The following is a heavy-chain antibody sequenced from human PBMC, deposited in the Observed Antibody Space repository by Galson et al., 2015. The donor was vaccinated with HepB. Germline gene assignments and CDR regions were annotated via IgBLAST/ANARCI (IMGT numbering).Heavy chain of an antibody. D-gene: IGHD5-18*01. J-gene: IGHJ6*02. CDR2: ISVYTGDT. V-gene: IGHV1-18*04. CDR1: GYSFYSYN. Sequence: SVKVSCKASGYSFYSYNIVWVRQAPGQGLEWVGWISVYTGDTHSAQKFQGRVTMTTDTSTSTAYMEVRSLRSDDTAVFYCVRVGIDADTAVATPAYYYYGMDVWGRGTTVTVSS. CDR3: VRVGIDADTAVATPAYYYYGMDV.